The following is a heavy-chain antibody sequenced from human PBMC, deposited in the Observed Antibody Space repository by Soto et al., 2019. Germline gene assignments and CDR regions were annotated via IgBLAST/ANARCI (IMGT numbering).Heavy chain of an antibody. D-gene: IGHD3-3*01. V-gene: IGHV4-30-4*01. J-gene: IGHJ6*02. CDR1: GGSISSGDYY. Sequence: QVQLQESGPGLVKPSQTLSLTCTVSGGSISSGDYYWSWIRQPPGKGLEWIGYIYYSGSTYYNPSLKSRVTISVDTSKNQFSLKLSSVTAADTAVYYCARSITIFRVATVYYYGMDVWGQGTTVTVSS. CDR2: IYYSGST. CDR3: ARSITIFRVATVYYYGMDV.